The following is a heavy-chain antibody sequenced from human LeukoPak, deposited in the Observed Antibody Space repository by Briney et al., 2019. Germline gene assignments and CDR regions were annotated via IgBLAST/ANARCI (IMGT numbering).Heavy chain of an antibody. CDR1: GFTFSSYE. J-gene: IGHJ4*02. CDR3: AKINPEYYFDY. V-gene: IGHV3-48*03. CDR2: ISSSGSTI. Sequence: GGSLRLSCAASGFTFSSYEMNWVRQAPGKGLEWVSYISSSGSTIYYADSVKGRFTISRDNAKNSLYLQMNSLRAEDTALYYCAKINPEYYFDYWGQGTLVTVSS.